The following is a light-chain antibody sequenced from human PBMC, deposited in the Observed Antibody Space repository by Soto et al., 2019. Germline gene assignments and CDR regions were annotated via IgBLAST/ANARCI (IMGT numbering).Light chain of an antibody. V-gene: IGKV3-15*01. CDR1: QSISIN. CDR2: GSS. J-gene: IGKJ1*01. Sequence: EIVLTQSPGTLSVSPGDRVTLSCRASQSISINLAWYQQKPGQAPRLLIFGSSTRAPGIPARFSASGSETEFTLTITTLQSEDFAVYYCQQYNSWPRTFGQGTKVE. CDR3: QQYNSWPRT.